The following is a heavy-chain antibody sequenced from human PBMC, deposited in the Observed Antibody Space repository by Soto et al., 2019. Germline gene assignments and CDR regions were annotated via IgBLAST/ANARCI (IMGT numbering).Heavy chain of an antibody. CDR2: IIPIFGTA. CDR1: GGTFSSYA. Sequence: ASVKVSCKASGGTFSSYAISWVRQAPGQGLEWMGGIIPIFGTANYAQKFQGRVTITADEFTSTAYMELSSLRSEDTAVYYCARDWPNGGGYFTFGYWGQGTLVTVSS. J-gene: IGHJ4*02. V-gene: IGHV1-69*13. CDR3: ARDWPNGGGYFTFGY. D-gene: IGHD3-3*01.